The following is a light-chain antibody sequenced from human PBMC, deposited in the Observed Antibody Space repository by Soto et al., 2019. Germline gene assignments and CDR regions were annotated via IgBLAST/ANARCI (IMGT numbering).Light chain of an antibody. J-gene: IGKJ4*01. Sequence: DIQLTQSPSFLSASVGGRVTITCRASQGISSYLAWYQQKPGKAPKLLIYAASTLQSGVPSRFSGSGSGTEFTLTISSLQPEDFATDYCQQLNSYPLTFGGGTKVEIK. CDR3: QQLNSYPLT. CDR1: QGISSY. V-gene: IGKV1-9*01. CDR2: AAS.